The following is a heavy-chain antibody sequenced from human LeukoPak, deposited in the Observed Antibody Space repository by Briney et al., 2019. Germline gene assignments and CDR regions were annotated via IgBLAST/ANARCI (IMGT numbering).Heavy chain of an antibody. D-gene: IGHD3-22*01. J-gene: IGHJ5*02. CDR1: GGSISSYY. CDR2: IYTSGST. V-gene: IGHV4-4*09. Sequence: PPETLSLTCTVSGGSISSYYWSWIRQPPGKGLEWIGYIYTSGSTNYNPSLKSRVTISVDTSKNQFSLKLSSVTAADTAVYYCARHRTDYDSSGYYNWFDPWGQGTLVTVSS. CDR3: ARHRTDYDSSGYYNWFDP.